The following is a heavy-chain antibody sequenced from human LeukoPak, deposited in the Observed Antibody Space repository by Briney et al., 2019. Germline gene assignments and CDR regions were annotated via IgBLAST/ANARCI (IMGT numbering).Heavy chain of an antibody. D-gene: IGHD3-10*01. CDR3: ARKTTSSNGLGAFDV. J-gene: IGHJ3*01. CDR1: GYSFTNFW. V-gene: IGHV5-51*01. Sequence: GESLKISCSGSGYSFTNFWIGWVRQMPGKGLDWMGLIFPGDSDIRYNTSFEGHVTISADKSFSSAYLQWSSLKPSDTAIYYCARKTTSSNGLGAFDVWGQGTMVTVSS. CDR2: IFPGDSDI.